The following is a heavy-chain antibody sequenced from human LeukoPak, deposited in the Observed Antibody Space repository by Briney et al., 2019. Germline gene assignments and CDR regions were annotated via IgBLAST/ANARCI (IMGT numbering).Heavy chain of an antibody. J-gene: IGHJ4*02. CDR2: INSGGDAT. CDR1: GFTFSIHN. Sequence: PGGSLRLSCAASGFTFSIHNMDWVRQAPGKGLEWISYINSGGDATHYADSVKGRFTISRDNSKNTLYLQMNSLRAEDTAVYYCAKRRAASGDFWSGYHFDYWGQGTLVTVSS. V-gene: IGHV3-23*01. CDR3: AKRRAASGDFWSGYHFDY. D-gene: IGHD3-3*01.